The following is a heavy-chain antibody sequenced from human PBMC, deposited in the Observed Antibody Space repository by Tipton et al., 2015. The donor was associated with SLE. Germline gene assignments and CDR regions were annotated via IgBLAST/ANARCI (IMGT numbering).Heavy chain of an antibody. CDR3: ARSNYDYIWGSYRASAAADAFDI. CDR2: INHSGRT. J-gene: IGHJ3*02. Sequence: TLSLTCAVYGGSFSGDYWGWIRQPPGKGLEWSGEINHSGRTNYNPSLKSRVTITVDTSKNQFSLKLSSVTAADTAVYYCARSNYDYIWGSYRASAAADAFDIWGQGTMVTVSS. D-gene: IGHD3-16*02. CDR1: GGSFSGDY. V-gene: IGHV4-34*01.